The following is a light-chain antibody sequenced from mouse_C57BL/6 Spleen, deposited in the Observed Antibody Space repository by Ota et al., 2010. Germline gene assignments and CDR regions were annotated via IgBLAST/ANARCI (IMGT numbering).Light chain of an antibody. J-gene: IGKJ2*01. V-gene: IGKV8-19*01. Sequence: IVMTQSPSSLSVSAGEKVTMSCKSSQSLLNSGNQKNYLTWYQQKPGQPPKLLIYWASTRESGVPDRFTGSGSGTDFTLTISSVQAEDLAVYYCHQYLSSHTFGGGTKLEIK. CDR2: WAS. CDR3: HQYLSSHT. CDR1: QSLLNSGNQKNY.